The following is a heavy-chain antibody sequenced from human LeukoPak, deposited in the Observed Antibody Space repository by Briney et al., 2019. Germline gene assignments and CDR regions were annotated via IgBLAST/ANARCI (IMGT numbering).Heavy chain of an antibody. V-gene: IGHV3-21*01. J-gene: IGHJ4*02. Sequence: GGSLRLSCAASGFTFSSYSMNWVRQAPGKGLEWVSSISSSSSYIYYADSVKGRFTISRDNAKNSLYLQMNSLRAEDTAVYYCARETYYYDSSGYYSSFDYWGQGTLVTVSS. D-gene: IGHD3-22*01. CDR1: GFTFSSYS. CDR2: ISSSSSYI. CDR3: ARETYYYDSSGYYSSFDY.